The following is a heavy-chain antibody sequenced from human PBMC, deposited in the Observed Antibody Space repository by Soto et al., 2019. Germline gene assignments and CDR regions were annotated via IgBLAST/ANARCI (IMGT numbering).Heavy chain of an antibody. V-gene: IGHV1-8*01. CDR2: MNPESRNT. D-gene: IGHD2-2*01. Sequence: ASVKVSCKASGYTFTSYDINWVRQATGRGLEWMGWMNPESRNTGYAQKFQGRVTMTRDTSISTAYMELSSLTSEDTAVYYCARFVRHQLPTIDFWGQGTLLTVS. CDR3: ARFVRHQLPTIDF. CDR1: GYTFTSYD. J-gene: IGHJ4*02.